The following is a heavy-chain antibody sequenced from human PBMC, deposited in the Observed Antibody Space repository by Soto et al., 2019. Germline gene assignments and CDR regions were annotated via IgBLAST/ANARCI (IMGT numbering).Heavy chain of an antibody. J-gene: IGHJ2*01. Sequence: QVQLQESGPGLVKPSETLSLTCTVSGGSISSYYWSWIRQPPGKGLEWIGYIDYSGSTNYNPSLESRVTISVDTSKNQFSLKLSSVTAAHTAVYYCARFNWYFDLWGRGTLVTVSS. CDR2: IDYSGST. CDR1: GGSISSYY. V-gene: IGHV4-59*08. CDR3: ARFNWYFDL.